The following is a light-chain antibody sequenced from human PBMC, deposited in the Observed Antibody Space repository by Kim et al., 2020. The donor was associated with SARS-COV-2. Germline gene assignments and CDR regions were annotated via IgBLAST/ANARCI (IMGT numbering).Light chain of an antibody. J-gene: IGKJ1*01. CDR2: AAS. V-gene: IGKV1-27*01. Sequence: ADVGDRVTITCRASQGISNYLAWYQQKPGKVPKLLIYAASALQSGVPSRFSGSGSGTDFTLTITSLQPEDVAAYYCQQCKSAPWTFGQGTKVDIK. CDR1: QGISNY. CDR3: QQCKSAPWT.